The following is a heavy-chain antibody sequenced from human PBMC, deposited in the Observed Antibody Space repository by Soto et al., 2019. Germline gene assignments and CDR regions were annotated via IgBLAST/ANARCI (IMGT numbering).Heavy chain of an antibody. CDR2: IKGKTDGGTT. Sequence: GGALRLSCAASGFTFNNAWMFWVRQAPGKGLEWVGRIKGKTDGGTTDYAATVKGRFTISRDDSKNTVYLQMNSLKTEDTAVYYCTTRTFYYDSSGYYCAYWGQGTLVTVSS. D-gene: IGHD3-22*01. J-gene: IGHJ4*02. V-gene: IGHV3-15*05. CDR1: GFTFNNAW. CDR3: TTRTFYYDSSGYYCAY.